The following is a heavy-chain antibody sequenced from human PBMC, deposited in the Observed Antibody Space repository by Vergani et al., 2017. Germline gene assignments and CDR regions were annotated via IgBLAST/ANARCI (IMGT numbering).Heavy chain of an antibody. CDR3: TRQKAKVGYYYYMAV. J-gene: IGHJ6*03. Sequence: EVQLVESGGGLVQPGGSLKLSCAASGFTFSGSAMHWVRQASGKGLEWVGRIRSKANSYATAYAASVKGRFTISRDDSKNTAYLQMNSLKTEDTAVYYCTRQKAKVGYYYYMAVWDKGTTVTVSS. V-gene: IGHV3-73*02. D-gene: IGHD5-18*01. CDR1: GFTFSGSA. CDR2: IRSKANSYAT.